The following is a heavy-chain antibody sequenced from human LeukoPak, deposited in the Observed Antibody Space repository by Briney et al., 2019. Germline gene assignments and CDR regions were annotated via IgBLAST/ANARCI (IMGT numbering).Heavy chain of an antibody. CDR1: GFTFSSYG. J-gene: IGHJ4*02. V-gene: IGHV3-30*02. D-gene: IGHD3-3*01. CDR2: IRYDGSNK. Sequence: AGGSLRLSCAASGFTFSSYGMHWVRQAPGKGLEWVAFIRYDGSNKYYADSVKGRFTISRDNSKNTLYLQMNSLRAEDTAVYYCARDPPTEMYYDFWSGYFYYFDYWGQGTLVTVSS. CDR3: ARDPPTEMYYDFWSGYFYYFDY.